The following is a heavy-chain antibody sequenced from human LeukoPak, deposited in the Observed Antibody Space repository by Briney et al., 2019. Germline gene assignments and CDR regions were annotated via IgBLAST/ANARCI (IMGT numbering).Heavy chain of an antibody. CDR2: ISSNGGST. J-gene: IGHJ4*02. CDR3: ARNIRDGYNSGYDY. V-gene: IGHV3-64*01. Sequence: HPGGSLRLSCAASGFTFSSYAMHWVRQAPGKGLEYVSAISSNGGSTYYANSVKGRFTISRDNSKNTLYLQMGSLRAEDMAVYYCARNIRDGYNSGYDYWGQGTLVTVSP. D-gene: IGHD5-24*01. CDR1: GFTFSSYA.